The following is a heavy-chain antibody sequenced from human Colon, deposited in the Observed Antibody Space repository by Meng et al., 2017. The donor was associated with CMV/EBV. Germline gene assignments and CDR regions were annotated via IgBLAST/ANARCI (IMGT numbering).Heavy chain of an antibody. D-gene: IGHD2/OR15-2a*01. CDR1: GCSTTGDTFP. V-gene: IGHV4-39*07. CDR2: IYYSGII. Sequence: GVGPGLCKPSEPPALHCLFLGCSTTGDTFPWGWIRQSPGKGLEWIGSIYYSGIIYYNTSLTSRVTISVDTSRNRFSLKLTSLTAADTAVYYCARDCCNMRSWFDPWGQGILVTVSS. CDR3: ARDCCNMRSWFDP. J-gene: IGHJ5*02.